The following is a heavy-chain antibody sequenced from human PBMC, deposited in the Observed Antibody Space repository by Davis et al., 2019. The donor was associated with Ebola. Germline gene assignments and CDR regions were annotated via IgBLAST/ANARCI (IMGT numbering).Heavy chain of an antibody. Sequence: GESLKISCAASGFTFSSYWMSWVRQAPGKGLEWVGFIRSKAYGGTTEYAASVKGRFTISRDDSKSIAYLQMNSLKTEDTAVYYCTRIAGTTPAKYFDYWGQGTLVTVSS. CDR1: GFTFSSYW. J-gene: IGHJ4*02. D-gene: IGHD1-20*01. CDR2: IRSKAYGGTT. V-gene: IGHV3-49*04. CDR3: TRIAGTTPAKYFDY.